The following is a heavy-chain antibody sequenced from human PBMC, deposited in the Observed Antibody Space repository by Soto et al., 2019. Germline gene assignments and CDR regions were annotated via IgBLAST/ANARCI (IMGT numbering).Heavy chain of an antibody. D-gene: IGHD5-12*01. CDR1: GYSVSTNTAT. Sequence: PSQTLSLTCAISGYSVSTNTATWDWIRQSPSRGLEWLGRTYYRSKWYNDYAASVKSRITINPDTSNNQLSLQLNSVTPDDTALYYCARGIWVATTADYYLDSWGQATLVTVSS. CDR3: ARGIWVATTADYYLDS. V-gene: IGHV6-1*01. J-gene: IGHJ4*02. CDR2: TYYRSKWYN.